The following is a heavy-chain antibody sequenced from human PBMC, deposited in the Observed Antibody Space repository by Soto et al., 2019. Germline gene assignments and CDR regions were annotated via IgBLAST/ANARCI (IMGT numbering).Heavy chain of an antibody. CDR2: ISSSSSTI. Sequence: GGSLRLSCAASGFTFSSYSMNWVRQAPGKGLEWVSYISSSSSTIYYADSVKGRFTISRDNAKNSLYLQMNSLRDEDTAVYYCARDPSGVIAVAAIDYWGQGTLVTVSS. D-gene: IGHD6-19*01. CDR1: GFTFSSYS. J-gene: IGHJ4*02. V-gene: IGHV3-48*02. CDR3: ARDPSGVIAVAAIDY.